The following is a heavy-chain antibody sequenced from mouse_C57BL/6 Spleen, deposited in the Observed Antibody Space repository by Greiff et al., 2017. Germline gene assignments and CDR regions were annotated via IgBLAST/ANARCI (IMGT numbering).Heavy chain of an antibody. J-gene: IGHJ1*03. CDR3: ARRAGDWYFDV. D-gene: IGHD3-3*01. Sequence: EVKLQESGPELVKPGASVKIPCKASGYTFTDYNMDWVKQSHGKSLEWIGDINPNNGGTIYNQKFKGKGTLTVDKSSSTAYMELRSLTSDDTAVYYCARRAGDWYFDVWGTGTTVTVSS. V-gene: IGHV1-18*01. CDR1: GYTFTDYN. CDR2: INPNNGGT.